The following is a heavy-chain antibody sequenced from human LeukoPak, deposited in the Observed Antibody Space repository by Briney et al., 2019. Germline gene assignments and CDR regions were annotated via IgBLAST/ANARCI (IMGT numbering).Heavy chain of an antibody. J-gene: IGHJ6*03. CDR1: GYSFTTYW. D-gene: IGHD6-6*01. V-gene: IGHV5-51*01. Sequence: GESLKISCKGSGYSFTTYWIAWVRQMPGKGLEWMGIIYPSGSDTRYSPSFQGQVTISADKSFNTAYLQWSSLKASDTAMYYCARRGLYSSSSFLSYYMDVWGKGTTVTVSS. CDR3: ARRGLYSSSSFLSYYMDV. CDR2: IYPSGSDT.